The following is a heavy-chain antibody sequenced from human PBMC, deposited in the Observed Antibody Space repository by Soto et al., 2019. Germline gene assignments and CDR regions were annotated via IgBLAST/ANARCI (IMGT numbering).Heavy chain of an antibody. CDR2: ISWNSGSI. CDR3: AKGKRFGELRRAEYFQH. J-gene: IGHJ1*01. Sequence: EVQLVESGGGLVQPGRSLRLSCAASGFTFGDYAMHWVRQAPGKGLEWVSGISWNSGSIGYADSVKGRFTISRDNAKNSLYLQMNSLRAEDTALYYCAKGKRFGELRRAEYFQHWGQGTLVTVSS. CDR1: GFTFGDYA. D-gene: IGHD3-10*01. V-gene: IGHV3-9*01.